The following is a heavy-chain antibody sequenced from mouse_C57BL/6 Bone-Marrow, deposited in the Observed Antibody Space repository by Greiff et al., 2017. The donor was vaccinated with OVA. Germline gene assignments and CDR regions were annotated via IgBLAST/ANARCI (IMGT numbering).Heavy chain of an antibody. J-gene: IGHJ4*01. D-gene: IGHD2-5*01. CDR2: IDPETGGT. V-gene: IGHV1-15*01. CDR3: TRGYSNYYAMDY. Sequence: LASHGASVTLSCKASGYTFTDYEMHWVKQTPVHGLEWIGAIDPETGGTAYNQKFKGKAILTADKSSRTAYMELRSLTSEDSAVYYCTRGYSNYYAMDYWGQGTSVTVSS. CDR1: GYTFTDYE.